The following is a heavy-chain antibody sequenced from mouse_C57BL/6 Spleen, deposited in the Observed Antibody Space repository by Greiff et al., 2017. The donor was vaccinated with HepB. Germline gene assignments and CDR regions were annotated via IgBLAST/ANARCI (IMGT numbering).Heavy chain of an antibody. CDR1: GYAFSSSW. D-gene: IGHD2-4*01. Sequence: QVQLQQSGPELVKPGASVKISCKASGYAFSSSWMNWVKQRPGKGLEWIGRIYPGDGDTNYNGKFKGKATLTADKSSSTAYMQLSSLTSEDSAVYFCARPIYYDYDGLYAMDYWGQGTSVTVSS. J-gene: IGHJ4*01. CDR2: IYPGDGDT. CDR3: ARPIYYDYDGLYAMDY. V-gene: IGHV1-82*01.